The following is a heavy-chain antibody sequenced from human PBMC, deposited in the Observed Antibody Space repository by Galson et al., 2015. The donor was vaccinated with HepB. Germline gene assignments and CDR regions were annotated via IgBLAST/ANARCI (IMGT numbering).Heavy chain of an antibody. D-gene: IGHD5-12*01. V-gene: IGHV1-69*04. CDR1: GGTFSSYA. CDR2: IIPILGIA. CDR3: ARAAEFGYSGYVVVRAFDI. J-gene: IGHJ3*02. Sequence: SVKVSCKASGGTFSSYAISWVRQAPGQGLEWMGRIIPILGIANYAQKFQGRVTITADKSTSTAYMELSSLRSEDTAVYYCARAAEFGYSGYVVVRAFDIWGQGTMVTVSS.